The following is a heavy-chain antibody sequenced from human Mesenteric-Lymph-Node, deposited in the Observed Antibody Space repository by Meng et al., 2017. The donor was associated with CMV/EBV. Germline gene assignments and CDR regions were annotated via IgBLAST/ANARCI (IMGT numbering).Heavy chain of an antibody. CDR1: GGSISSSWHY. CDR2: IFYSGSA. V-gene: IGHV4-39*02. CDR3: ARDTLTYSYGPGWIDP. Sequence: HLLRPESGPRLVKPSETLSLKCTVSGGSISSSWHYWGWIRQPPGKGLEWIGSIFYSGSAHYNPALESRVTISIDKSKNKFFLNLGSVTAADTAMYFCARDTLTYSYGPGWIDPWGQGTLVTVSS. J-gene: IGHJ5*02. D-gene: IGHD3-10*01.